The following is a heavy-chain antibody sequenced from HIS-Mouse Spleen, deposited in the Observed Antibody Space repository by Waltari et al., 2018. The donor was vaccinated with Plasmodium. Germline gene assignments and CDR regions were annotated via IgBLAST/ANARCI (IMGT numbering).Heavy chain of an antibody. V-gene: IGHV4-39*07. CDR3: ARDRITGTSYFDY. CDR2: IYYSGRT. Sequence: QLQLQESGPGLVKPSETLSLTCTVSGGSISSSSYHWGWIRRPPGKGLGWSGRIYYSGRTYYNPSLKGRVTISVDTCKNPFSLKLSSVTAADTAVYYCARDRITGTSYFDYWGQGTLVTVSS. CDR1: GGSISSSSYH. D-gene: IGHD1-7*01. J-gene: IGHJ4*02.